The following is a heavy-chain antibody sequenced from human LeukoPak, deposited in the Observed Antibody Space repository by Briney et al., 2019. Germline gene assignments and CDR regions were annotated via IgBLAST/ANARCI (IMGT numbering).Heavy chain of an antibody. Sequence: SETLSLTCTVSGGSISSGSYYWSWIRQPAGKGLEWIGRIYTSGSTNYNPSLKSRVTISVDTSKNQFSLKLSSVTAADTAVYYCATGVDLSFDYWGQGTLVTVSS. D-gene: IGHD3-3*01. CDR1: GGSISSGSYY. CDR3: ATGVDLSFDY. J-gene: IGHJ4*02. CDR2: IYTSGST. V-gene: IGHV4-61*02.